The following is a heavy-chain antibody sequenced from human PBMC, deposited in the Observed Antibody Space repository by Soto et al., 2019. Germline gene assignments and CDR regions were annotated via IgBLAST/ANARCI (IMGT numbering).Heavy chain of an antibody. D-gene: IGHD1-26*01. CDR1: GASLNNYY. CDR3: ARGSLAPDY. CDR2: IYTSGST. J-gene: IGHJ4*02. V-gene: IGHV4-4*07. Sequence: PSETLSLTCTVSGASLNNYYWSWARQPAGKGLEWVGRIYTSGSTNYNPSLEGRVTMSVDTSKNQFSLKLSSVTAADTAVYYCARGSLAPDYWGQGTLVTVSS.